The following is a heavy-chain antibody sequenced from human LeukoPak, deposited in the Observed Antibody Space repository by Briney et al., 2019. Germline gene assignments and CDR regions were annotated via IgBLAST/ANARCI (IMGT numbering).Heavy chain of an antibody. CDR2: IKTDGSEK. J-gene: IGHJ4*02. CDR3: ARQRGSGCLDY. D-gene: IGHD6-19*01. V-gene: IGHV3-7*01. CDR1: GFIYSDYW. Sequence: PGGSLRLSCAASGFIYSDYWMSWVREAPGKGLEWVANIKTDGSEKYYVDSVKGRFTISRDNAKNSLYLQMSSLRAEDTAVYYCARQRGSGCLDYWGQGTLVTVSS.